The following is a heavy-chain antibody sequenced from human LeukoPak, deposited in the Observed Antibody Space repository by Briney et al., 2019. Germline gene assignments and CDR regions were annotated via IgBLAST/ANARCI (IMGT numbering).Heavy chain of an antibody. Sequence: AASVKVSCKASGYTFTGYYMHWVRQAPGQGLEWMGWMNPNSGNTGYAQKFQGRVTITRNTSISTAYMELSSLRSEDTAVYYCARARVRGYSYGNAFDIWGQGTMVTVSS. D-gene: IGHD5-18*01. CDR2: MNPNSGNT. CDR1: GYTFTGYY. CDR3: ARARVRGYSYGNAFDI. J-gene: IGHJ3*02. V-gene: IGHV1-8*03.